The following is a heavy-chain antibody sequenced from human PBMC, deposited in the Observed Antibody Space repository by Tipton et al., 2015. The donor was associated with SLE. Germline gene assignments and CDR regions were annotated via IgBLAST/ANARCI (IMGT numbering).Heavy chain of an antibody. CDR2: ITRRGKT. Sequence: TLSLTCAVHDGSLSNYYWSWFRRPPGRGLEWIGEITRRGKTNYNPSLKSRVTISVDTSKNQFSLNLRSVTAADTAVYYCARGGTGDGRNPFDPWGQGTLVNVSS. V-gene: IGHV4-34*01. CDR1: DGSLSNYY. CDR3: ARGGTGDGRNPFDP. D-gene: IGHD4-23*01. J-gene: IGHJ5*02.